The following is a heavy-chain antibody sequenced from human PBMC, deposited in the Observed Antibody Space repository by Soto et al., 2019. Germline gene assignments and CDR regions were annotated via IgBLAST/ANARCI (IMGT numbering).Heavy chain of an antibody. CDR1: GYTFTSYY. D-gene: IGHD1-20*01. J-gene: IGHJ4*02. CDR2: INPSGGST. V-gene: IGHV1-46*03. Sequence: ASVKVSCKASGYTFTSYYMHWVRQAPGQGLEWMGIINPSGGSTSYAQKFQGRVTMTRDTSTSTVYMELSSLRSEDTAVYYCARATPRYNWNDVVDYWGQGTLVTVSS. CDR3: ARATPRYNWNDVVDY.